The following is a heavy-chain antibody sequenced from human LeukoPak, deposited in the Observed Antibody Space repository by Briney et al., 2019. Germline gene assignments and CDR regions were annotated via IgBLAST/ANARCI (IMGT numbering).Heavy chain of an antibody. CDR1: VFTLSSYA. D-gene: IGHD3-10*01. CDR3: ARWGFGELLYGNDY. Sequence: GRSLRLSCGASVFTLSSYAMHRVRQAPGKGLEWVAVISYDGSNKYYADSVKGRFTISRDNSKNTLYLQMNSLRAEDTAVYYCARWGFGELLYGNDYWGQGTLVTVSS. J-gene: IGHJ4*02. CDR2: ISYDGSNK. V-gene: IGHV3-30*14.